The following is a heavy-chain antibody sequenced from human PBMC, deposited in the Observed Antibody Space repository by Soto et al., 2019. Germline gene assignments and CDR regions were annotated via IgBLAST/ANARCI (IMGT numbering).Heavy chain of an antibody. CDR2: ISYDGSNK. CDR1: GFTFSSYG. V-gene: IGHV3-30*03. CDR3: ATEGEVTPKYLDF. J-gene: IGHJ4*02. Sequence: PGGSLRLSCAASGFTFSSYGMHWVRQAPGKGLEWVAVISYDGSNKYYADSVKGRFTISRDNSKNTLYLQMNSLRGEDTAVYYCATEGEVTPKYLDFWGQGTLVTVSS. D-gene: IGHD4-4*01.